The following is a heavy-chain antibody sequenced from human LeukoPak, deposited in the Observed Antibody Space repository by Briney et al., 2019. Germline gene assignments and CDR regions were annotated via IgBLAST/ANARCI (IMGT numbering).Heavy chain of an antibody. CDR3: AKGGVSLAGFDP. D-gene: IGHD6-19*01. CDR2: IGAGGGPT. CDR1: GFTFSTYA. J-gene: IGHJ5*02. V-gene: IGHV3-23*01. Sequence: PGGSLRLSCAASGFTFSTYAMSWVRQAPGKGLEWVSVIGAGGGPTYYADSVKGRFTISTDNSKNTLYLQMNGLRADDTAVYYCAKGGVSLAGFDPWGQGTVVTVSS.